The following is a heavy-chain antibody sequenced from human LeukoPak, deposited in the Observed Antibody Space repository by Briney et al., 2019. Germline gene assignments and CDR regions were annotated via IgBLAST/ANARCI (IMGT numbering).Heavy chain of an antibody. CDR3: ARNVPTYYYDSSGYYPGDY. V-gene: IGHV3-66*01. J-gene: IGHJ4*02. D-gene: IGHD3-22*01. CDR2: IYRGGST. Sequence: GGSLRLSCAASGFTVSSNYMSWVRQPPGKGLEWVSVIYRGGSTYYADSVKGRFTISRDNSKNTLYLQMNSLRAEDTAVYYCARNVPTYYYDSSGYYPGDYWGQGTLVTVSS. CDR1: GFTVSSNY.